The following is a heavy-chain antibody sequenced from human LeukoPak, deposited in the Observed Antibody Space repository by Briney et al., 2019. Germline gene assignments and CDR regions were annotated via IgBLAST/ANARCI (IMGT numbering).Heavy chain of an antibody. Sequence: PSETLSLTCTVSGGSISSYYWSWIRQPPGKGLEWIGYIYYSVSTNYNPSLKSRVTISVDTSKNQFSLKLSSVTAADTAVYYCARDRRGYSYGGLDPWGQGTLVTVSS. D-gene: IGHD5-18*01. CDR1: GGSISSYY. V-gene: IGHV4-59*01. J-gene: IGHJ5*02. CDR3: ARDRRGYSYGGLDP. CDR2: IYYSVST.